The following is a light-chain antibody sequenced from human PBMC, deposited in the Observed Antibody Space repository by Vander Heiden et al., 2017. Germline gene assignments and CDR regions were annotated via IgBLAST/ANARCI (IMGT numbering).Light chain of an antibody. CDR3: QQYDDWPLT. CDR1: QTVSSH. J-gene: IGKJ4*02. V-gene: IGKV3-15*01. Sequence: ELVMPQSPATLSVSPGERATFSCSASQTVSSHLAWFQQNPGQAPRLLNYDAFARATGIPARFSGSGSGTEFTLTISSLRSEDFAVYYCQQYDDWPLTFGGGNKVEIK. CDR2: DAF.